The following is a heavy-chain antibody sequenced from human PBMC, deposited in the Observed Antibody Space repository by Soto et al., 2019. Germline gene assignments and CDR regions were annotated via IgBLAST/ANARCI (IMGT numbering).Heavy chain of an antibody. V-gene: IGHV1-2*02. J-gene: IGHJ6*02. CDR3: ARGNSYGRPYYYYGMDV. Sequence: ASVKVSCKASGYIFSDYYMHWVRQAPGQGFEWMGWINPKSGGTKYAQNFQGRVTMTRDTSISTAYMELSRLRSDDTAVYYCARGNSYGRPYYYYGMDVWGQGTTVTVSS. CDR2: INPKSGGT. CDR1: GYIFSDYY. D-gene: IGHD5-18*01.